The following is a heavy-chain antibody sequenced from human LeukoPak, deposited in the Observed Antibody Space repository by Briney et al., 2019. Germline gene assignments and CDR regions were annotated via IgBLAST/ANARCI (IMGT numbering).Heavy chain of an antibody. CDR1: GFAFSSYD. Sequence: GGSLRLSCAASGFAFSSYDIHWVRQTTGKGLEWVSAIDTTGGTYYPGSVEGRFIISRDNVQNSFHPQMNSLRDADTAVYYCVREGFCGVDCPAYFDLWGRGTLVTVSS. D-gene: IGHD2-21*02. CDR3: VREGFCGVDCPAYFDL. V-gene: IGHV3-13*04. J-gene: IGHJ2*01. CDR2: IDTTGGT.